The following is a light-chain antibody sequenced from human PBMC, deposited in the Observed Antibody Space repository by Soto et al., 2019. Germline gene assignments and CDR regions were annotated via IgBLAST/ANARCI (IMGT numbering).Light chain of an antibody. CDR2: DAY. V-gene: IGKV3-11*01. Sequence: EVVLTHSPVTLSLSPGERATLSCRASQSFRGLLAWYQQKPGQAPRLLIYDAYNRATGIPPRFSGSGSGTDFTLTISSLEPEDSAVYCCQQRHMWPITFGQGTRLEIK. J-gene: IGKJ5*01. CDR1: QSFRGL. CDR3: QQRHMWPIT.